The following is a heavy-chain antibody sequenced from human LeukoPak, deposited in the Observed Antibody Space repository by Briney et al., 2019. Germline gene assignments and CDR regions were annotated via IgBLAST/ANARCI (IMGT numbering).Heavy chain of an antibody. CDR3: AELGITMIGGV. D-gene: IGHD3-10*02. CDR2: ICSSGSTI. Sequence: GGSLRLSCAVSGFTLSDHYMDWVRQAPGKGLEWVSYICSSGSTIYYADSVKGRFTLSRDNAKNSLYLQMNTLRAEDTAVYYCAELGITMIGGVWGKGTTVTISS. CDR1: GFTLSDHY. J-gene: IGHJ6*04. V-gene: IGHV3-11*04.